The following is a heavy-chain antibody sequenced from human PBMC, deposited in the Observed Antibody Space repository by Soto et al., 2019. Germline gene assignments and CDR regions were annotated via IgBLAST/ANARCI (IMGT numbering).Heavy chain of an antibody. D-gene: IGHD3-10*01. CDR1: GFTFSSYG. CDR2: IWYDGSNK. CDR3: ARGDYYGSGPLDY. Sequence: QVQLVESGGGVVQPGRSLRLSCAASGFTFSSYGMHWVRQAPGKGLEWVAVIWYDGSNKYYADSVKGRFTISRDNSKNTLYLQINSLRAEDTAVYYCARGDYYGSGPLDYWGQGTLVTVSS. J-gene: IGHJ4*02. V-gene: IGHV3-33*01.